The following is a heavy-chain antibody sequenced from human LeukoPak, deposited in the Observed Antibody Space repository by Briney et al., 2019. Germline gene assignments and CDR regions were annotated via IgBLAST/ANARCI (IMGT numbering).Heavy chain of an antibody. CDR3: ARDLTWDAFFHY. Sequence: GGSLRLSCAASGFTVSSFALTWGRQAPGKGLEWVSIIYSGGSTYYADSVKGRFAISRDNSKNTLYLQMNSLRAEDTAVFYCARDLTWDAFFHYWGQGTLVTVSS. J-gene: IGHJ4*02. CDR2: IYSGGST. CDR1: GFTVSSFA. V-gene: IGHV3-66*01. D-gene: IGHD1-14*01.